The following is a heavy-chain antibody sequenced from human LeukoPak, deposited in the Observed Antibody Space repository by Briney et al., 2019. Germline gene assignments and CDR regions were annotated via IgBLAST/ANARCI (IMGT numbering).Heavy chain of an antibody. V-gene: IGHV3-23*01. Sequence: GGSLRLSCTASGFTFSTCGMTWVSQAPGKGLEWVSSISGNDDGTYYADSVKGRFTISRDNSKNTLYLQMNSLRAEDTAIYYCAKRGPIYSASPGNYFDYWGQGTLVTVSS. CDR1: GFTFSTCG. J-gene: IGHJ4*02. D-gene: IGHD3-10*01. CDR2: ISGNDDGT. CDR3: AKRGPIYSASPGNYFDY.